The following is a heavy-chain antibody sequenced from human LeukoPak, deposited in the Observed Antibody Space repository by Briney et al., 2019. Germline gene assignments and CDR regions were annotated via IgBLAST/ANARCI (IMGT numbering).Heavy chain of an antibody. CDR2: IIPIFGTT. D-gene: IGHD3-22*01. CDR3: ARRWPHSSGYYLFDY. CDR1: GGTFISYG. V-gene: IGHV1-69*05. J-gene: IGHJ4*02. Sequence: ASVKVSCKASGGTFISYGLSSVRQAPGQGLEWMGGIIPIFGTTNYAQNFQGRVTITMDESASTAYMELSSLRRDETAVEYCARRWPHSSGYYLFDYWGQGTLVTVSS.